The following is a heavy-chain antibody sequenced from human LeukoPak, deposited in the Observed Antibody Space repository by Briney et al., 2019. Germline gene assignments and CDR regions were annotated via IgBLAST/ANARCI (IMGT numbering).Heavy chain of an antibody. V-gene: IGHV3-7*03. D-gene: IGHD3-22*01. J-gene: IGHJ4*02. CDR3: ARSTRLVPWYFDY. Sequence: PGGSLRLSCAASGFTFSSYWMSWVRQAPGKGLEWVANIKQDGSEKYYVDSVRGRFTISRDNSKNTLYLQMNSLRAEDTAVYYCARSTRLVPWYFDYWGQGTLVTVSS. CDR1: GFTFSSYW. CDR2: IKQDGSEK.